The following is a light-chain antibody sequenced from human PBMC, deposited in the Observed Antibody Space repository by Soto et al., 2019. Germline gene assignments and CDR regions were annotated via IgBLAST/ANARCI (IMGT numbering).Light chain of an antibody. CDR1: SSDVGGYNY. J-gene: IGLJ3*02. Sequence: QSALTQPASVSGSPGQSITISCTGTSSDVGGYNYVSWYQQHPGKAPKLMIYEVSNRPSGVSNRFSGSKSGNKASLTISGRQAEDEADYYCSSYTISSTRVFGGGTKLIVL. CDR3: SSYTISSTRV. V-gene: IGLV2-14*01. CDR2: EVS.